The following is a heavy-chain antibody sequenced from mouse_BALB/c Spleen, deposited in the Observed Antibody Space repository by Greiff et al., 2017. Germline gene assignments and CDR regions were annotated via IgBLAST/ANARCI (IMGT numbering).Heavy chain of an antibody. CDR1: GFSLTSYG. V-gene: IGHV2-9*02. J-gene: IGHJ4*01. CDR3: ARDRYDGYYAMDY. CDR2: IWAGGST. D-gene: IGHD2-12*01. Sequence: VKLVESGPGLVAPSQSLSITCTVSGFSLTSYGVHWVRQPPGKGLEWLGVIWAGGSTNYNSALMSRLSISKDNSKSQVFLKMNSLQTDDTAMYYCARDRYDGYYAMDYWGQGTSVTVSS.